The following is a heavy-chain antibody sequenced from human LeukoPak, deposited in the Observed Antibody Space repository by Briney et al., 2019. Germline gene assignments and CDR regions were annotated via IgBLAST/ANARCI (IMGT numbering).Heavy chain of an antibody. Sequence: PGGSLRLSCAASEFTFSSYVMSWVRQAPGEGLEWVSLISGSGGSKYYADSAKGRFTISRDNSKNILFLQMNSLRAADTAVYYCAKGLDYGGNPYYNYYMDVWGKGTTVIVSS. CDR1: EFTFSSYV. CDR2: ISGSGGSK. CDR3: AKGLDYGGNPYYNYYMDV. V-gene: IGHV3-23*01. J-gene: IGHJ6*03. D-gene: IGHD4-23*01.